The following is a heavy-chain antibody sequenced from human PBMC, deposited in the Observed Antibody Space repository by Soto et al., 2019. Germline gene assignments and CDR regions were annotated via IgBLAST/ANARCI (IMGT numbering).Heavy chain of an antibody. CDR3: TTEKGY. Sequence: EVQLVESGGGLVKPGESLRLSCAASGFTFTNAWMNWVRQAPGKGLEWVGRMRSKTDGGTPDYAAPVKGRFTISRDDSKNTLYVQMNSLKTEDPAIYYCTTEKGYWGQGTLVTVSS. J-gene: IGHJ4*02. V-gene: IGHV3-15*07. CDR1: GFTFTNAW. CDR2: MRSKTDGGTP.